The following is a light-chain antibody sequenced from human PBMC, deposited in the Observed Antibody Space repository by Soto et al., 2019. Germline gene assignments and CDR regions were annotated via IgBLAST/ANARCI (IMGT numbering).Light chain of an antibody. CDR1: SSNIGAGSD. V-gene: IGLV1-40*01. J-gene: IGLJ3*02. CDR3: QSYDSSLHVWV. Sequence: QPVLTQPPSVSGAPGQRVLISCTGSSSNIGAGSDVHWYQQLPGTTPKLLIHENANRPSGVPDRFSGFKSGTSASLAITGLQAEDEADYYCQSYDSSLHVWVFGGGTKLTVL. CDR2: ENA.